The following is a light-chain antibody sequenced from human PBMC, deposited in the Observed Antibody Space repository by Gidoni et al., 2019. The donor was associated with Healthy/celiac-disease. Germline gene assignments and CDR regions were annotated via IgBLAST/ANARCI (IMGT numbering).Light chain of an antibody. CDR2: AAS. CDR3: QQSYSTLCT. CDR1: QRSSSY. J-gene: IGKJ2*02. V-gene: IGKV1-39*01. Sequence: DLQMTQSPSSLSASGGDRVTITCRARQRSSSYLNWYQQKPGKAPKLLIDAASSLQSGVPSRFSGSGSGTDFTLTISRLQPEDFATYYWQQSYSTLCTFGQGTKLEIK.